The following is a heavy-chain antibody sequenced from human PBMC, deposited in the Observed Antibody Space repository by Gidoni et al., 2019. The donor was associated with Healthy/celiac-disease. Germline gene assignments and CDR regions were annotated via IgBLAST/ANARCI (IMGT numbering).Heavy chain of an antibody. CDR3: ARADIEDAFDI. V-gene: IGHV3-53*01. CDR1: GFTVSSNY. J-gene: IGHJ3*02. CDR2: IYSGGST. Sequence: EVQLVESGGGLIQPGGSLSLSCAASGFTVSSNYISWVRQAPGKGLEWVSVIYSGGSTYYADSVKGRFTISRDNSKNTLYLQMNSLRAEDTAVYYCARADIEDAFDIWGQGTMVTVSS. D-gene: IGHD5-12*01.